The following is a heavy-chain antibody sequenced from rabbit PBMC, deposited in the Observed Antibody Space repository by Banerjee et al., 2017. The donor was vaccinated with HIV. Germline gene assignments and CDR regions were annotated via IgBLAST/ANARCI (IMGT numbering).Heavy chain of an antibody. J-gene: IGHJ6*01. CDR1: GFYLSSRYW. CDR3: ARGINGYYSL. D-gene: IGHD1-1*01. CDR2: IYPADGGT. V-gene: IGHV1S45*01. Sequence: QEQLAESGGDLVKPEGSLTLTCTASGFYLSSRYWICWVRQAPGKGLEWIAYIYPADGGTVYASWVKGRFTISSDNAQNTVFLQMTSLTAADTATYFCARGINGYYSLWGPGTLVTVS.